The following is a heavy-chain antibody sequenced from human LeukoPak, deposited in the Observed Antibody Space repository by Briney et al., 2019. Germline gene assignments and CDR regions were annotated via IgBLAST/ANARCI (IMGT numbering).Heavy chain of an antibody. V-gene: IGHV3-9*03. D-gene: IGHD3-22*01. CDR1: GFTFDDYA. CDR3: AKGGEYYDSSGYDY. CDR2: ISWNSGSI. J-gene: IGHJ4*02. Sequence: GGSLRLSCAASGFTFDDYAMHWVRQAPGKGLEWVSGISWNSGSIGYADSGKGPFTISRDNAKNSLYLQMNSLRAEDMALYYCAKGGEYYDSSGYDYWGQGTLVTVSS.